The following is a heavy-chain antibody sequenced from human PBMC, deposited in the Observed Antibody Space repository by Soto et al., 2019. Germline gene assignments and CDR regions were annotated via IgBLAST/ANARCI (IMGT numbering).Heavy chain of an antibody. CDR1: GFTFSSYA. J-gene: IGHJ4*02. CDR3: ARVDTAMVVVPTLDY. D-gene: IGHD5-18*01. V-gene: IGHV3-30-3*01. Sequence: GSLRLSCAASGFTFSSYAMHWVRQAPGKGLEWVAVISYDGSNKYYADSVKGRFTISRDNSKNTLYLQMNSLRAEDTAVYYCARVDTAMVVVPTLDYWGQGTLVTVSS. CDR2: ISYDGSNK.